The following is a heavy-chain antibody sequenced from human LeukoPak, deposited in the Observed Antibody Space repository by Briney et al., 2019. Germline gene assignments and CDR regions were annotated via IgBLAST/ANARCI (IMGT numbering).Heavy chain of an antibody. CDR1: GFTFSSYA. CDR3: ARTGITMVRGVIDYYYGMDV. J-gene: IGHJ6*02. CDR2: ISYDRSNK. V-gene: IGHV3-30-3*01. D-gene: IGHD3-10*01. Sequence: QPGRSLRLSCAASGFTFSSYAMHWVRQAPGKGLEWVAVISYDRSNKYYADSVKGRFTISRDNSKNTLYLQMNSLRAEDTAVYYCARTGITMVRGVIDYYYGMDVWGQGTTVTVSS.